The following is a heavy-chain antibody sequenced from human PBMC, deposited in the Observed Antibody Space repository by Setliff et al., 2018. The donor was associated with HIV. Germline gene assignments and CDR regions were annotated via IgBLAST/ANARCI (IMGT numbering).Heavy chain of an antibody. CDR3: ARALYCSSAICAKRDWLDP. D-gene: IGHD2-2*01. Sequence: SETLSLTCAVYGDSFSDYYWSWIRQAPGKGLEWIGEINHSGSTNYNPSLKSRVTISLDTSKNQFSLKLSSATAADTAIYYCARALYCSSAICAKRDWLDPWGQGTLVTGLL. CDR2: INHSGST. CDR1: GDSFSDYY. J-gene: IGHJ5*02. V-gene: IGHV4-34*01.